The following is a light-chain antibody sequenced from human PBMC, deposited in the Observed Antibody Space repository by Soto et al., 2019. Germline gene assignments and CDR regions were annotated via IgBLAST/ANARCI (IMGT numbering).Light chain of an antibody. CDR3: QQYNSYSEA. J-gene: IGKJ1*01. CDR1: QSISSW. Sequence: IQMTQSPSTLSASIGDRVTITCRASQSISSWLAWYQQKPGKAPKLLIYDASSLESGVPSRFSGSGSGTEFTLTISSLKHDDFATYYCQQYNSYSEAFGQGTKV. V-gene: IGKV1-5*01. CDR2: DAS.